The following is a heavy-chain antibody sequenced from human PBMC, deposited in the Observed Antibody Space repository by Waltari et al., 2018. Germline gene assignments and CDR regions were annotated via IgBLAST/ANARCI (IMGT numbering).Heavy chain of an antibody. J-gene: IGHJ4*02. D-gene: IGHD2-15*01. CDR1: GDSMSSTDW. Sequence: QLHLQESGPGLVKPSGTLSLTCAVSGDSMSSTDWWSWVRQSPGKGLEWIGQVQRSGITNYNPSCASRVTVSVDTSTNQFSLKVTSATAADTAVYFCARDRGRGIYLDSWGQGTLVTVSP. V-gene: IGHV4-4*02. CDR2: VQRSGIT. CDR3: ARDRGRGIYLDS.